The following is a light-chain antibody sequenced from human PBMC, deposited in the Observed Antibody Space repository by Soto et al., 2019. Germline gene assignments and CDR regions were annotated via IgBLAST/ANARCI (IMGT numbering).Light chain of an antibody. CDR3: AAWDDTVRSYV. V-gene: IGLV1-47*01. Sequence: QAVVTHPPSVSGTPGQRVTISCSGGISNIGNNYVHWFQQLPGTAPKVLSNRNNQRPSGVPDRFSGSKSGTSASLAISGPRSEDEAEYYCAAWDDTVRSYVFGTGTKLTVL. CDR2: RNN. CDR1: ISNIGNNY. J-gene: IGLJ1*01.